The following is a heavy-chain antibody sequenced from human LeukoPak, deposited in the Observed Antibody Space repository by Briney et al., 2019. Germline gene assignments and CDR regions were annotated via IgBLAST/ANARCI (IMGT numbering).Heavy chain of an antibody. CDR1: GFTFSSYG. Sequence: PGRSLRLSCTASGFTFSSYGMHWVRQAPGKGLEWVAVISYDGSNKYYADSVKGRFTISRDNSKNTLYLQMNSLRAEDTAVYYCAKVWVTAIQPLDYWGQGTLVTVSS. CDR2: ISYDGSNK. D-gene: IGHD2-21*02. J-gene: IGHJ4*02. CDR3: AKVWVTAIQPLDY. V-gene: IGHV3-30*18.